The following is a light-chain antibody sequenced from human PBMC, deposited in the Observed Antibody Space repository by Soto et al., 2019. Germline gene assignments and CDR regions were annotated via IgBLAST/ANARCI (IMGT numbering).Light chain of an antibody. J-gene: IGKJ5*01. CDR2: KVS. CDR3: MQGTHWPIT. Sequence: DVLMTQSPLSLPVRLGLPASISFRSNQSLVHSDGIAYFSWFQQRPGRSPRRLIYKVSNRDSGVPARFSGSGSGTDFALKISRVEAEDVGVYYCMQGTHWPITFGQGTRLEIK. V-gene: IGKV2-30*02. CDR1: QSLVHSDGIAY.